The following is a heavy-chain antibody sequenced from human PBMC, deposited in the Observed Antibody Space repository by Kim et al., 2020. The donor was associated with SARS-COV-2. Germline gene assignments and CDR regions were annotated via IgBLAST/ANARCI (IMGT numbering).Heavy chain of an antibody. D-gene: IGHD3-22*01. CDR3: ARLSVEDYYDSSGSGYYFDY. Sequence: RVTISVDTSKNQFSLKLSSVTAADTAVYYCARLSVEDYYDSSGSGYYFDYWGQGTLVTVSS. J-gene: IGHJ4*02. V-gene: IGHV4-31*02.